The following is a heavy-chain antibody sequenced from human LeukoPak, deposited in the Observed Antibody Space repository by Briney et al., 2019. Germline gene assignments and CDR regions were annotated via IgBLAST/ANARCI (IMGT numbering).Heavy chain of an antibody. V-gene: IGHV5-51*01. CDR1: GYSFNSYW. CDR2: IYPGDSDT. Sequence: GESLKISCKGSGYSFNSYWIGWVRQMPGKGLEWMGIIYPGDSDTRYSPSFQGQVTISADKSINTAYLQWSRLKASDTAMYYCARLSDISGYYSSWGQGTLVTVS. D-gene: IGHD3-22*01. J-gene: IGHJ5*02. CDR3: ARLSDISGYYSS.